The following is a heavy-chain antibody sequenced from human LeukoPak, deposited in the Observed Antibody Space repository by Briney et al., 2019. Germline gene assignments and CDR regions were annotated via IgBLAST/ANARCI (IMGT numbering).Heavy chain of an antibody. D-gene: IGHD3-10*01. CDR2: INPNRGGT. J-gene: IGHJ5*02. CDR3: AGNKLWFGVLDP. Sequence: ASVKVSCKASGYTFTGYYMHWVPQAPGQGLEWMGWINPNRGGTNYAQKFQGRVTMTRDTSLSTACMELSRLRSDDTAVYYCAGNKLWFGVLDPWGQGTLVTVCS. CDR1: GYTFTGYY. V-gene: IGHV1-2*02.